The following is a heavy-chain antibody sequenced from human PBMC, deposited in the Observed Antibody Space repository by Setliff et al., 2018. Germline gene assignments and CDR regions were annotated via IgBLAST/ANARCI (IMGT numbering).Heavy chain of an antibody. CDR2: IYHNGNT. CDR3: ARDRTAYSYGLDV. V-gene: IGHV4-59*02. D-gene: IGHD5-18*01. Sequence: SETLSLTCTVSGGSVSPYFWSWIRQPPGKGLQWIGYIYHNGNTNFNPSLKSRVNMSIDASKNQFALNLKSVTAADTAVYYCARDRTAYSYGLDVWGQGTTVTVSS. J-gene: IGHJ6*02. CDR1: GGSVSPYF.